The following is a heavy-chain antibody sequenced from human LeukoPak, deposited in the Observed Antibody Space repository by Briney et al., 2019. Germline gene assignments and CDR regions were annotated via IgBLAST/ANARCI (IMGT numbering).Heavy chain of an antibody. CDR1: GGSISSYY. CDR3: ARDLITMVQGVQPGGRT. D-gene: IGHD3-10*01. Sequence: SETLSLTCTVSGGSISSYYWSWIRQPPGKGLEWIGYIYYSGSTNYNPSLKSRVTISVDTSKNQFSLKLSSVTAADTAVYYCARDLITMVQGVQPGGRTWGQGTLVTVSS. CDR2: IYYSGST. V-gene: IGHV4-59*12. J-gene: IGHJ4*02.